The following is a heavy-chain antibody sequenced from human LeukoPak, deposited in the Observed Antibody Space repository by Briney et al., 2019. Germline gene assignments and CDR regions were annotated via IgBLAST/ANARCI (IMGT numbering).Heavy chain of an antibody. CDR3: AKDHTPWGSVAGTFDY. V-gene: IGHV1-2*06. CDR2: INPNSGGT. CDR1: GYTFTGYY. Sequence: ASVKVSCKASGYTFTGYYMHWVRQAPGQGLEWMGRINPNSGGTNYAQKFQGRVTMTRDTSISTAYMELSRLRSDDTAVYYCAKDHTPWGSVAGTFDYWGQGTLVTVPS. J-gene: IGHJ4*02. D-gene: IGHD6-19*01.